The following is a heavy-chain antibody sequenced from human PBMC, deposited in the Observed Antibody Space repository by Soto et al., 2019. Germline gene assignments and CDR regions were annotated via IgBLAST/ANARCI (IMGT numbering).Heavy chain of an antibody. D-gene: IGHD4-17*01. V-gene: IGHV4-59*08. CDR1: GDSISSYY. J-gene: IGHJ5*02. CDR3: ARWRDYGDYYNWFDP. Sequence: SETLSLTCTVSGDSISSYYWSWIRQPPGKGLEWIGYIYYSGSTNYNPSLKSRVTISVDTSKNQFSLKLSSVTAADTAVYYCARWRDYGDYYNWFDPWGQGTLVNVSS. CDR2: IYYSGST.